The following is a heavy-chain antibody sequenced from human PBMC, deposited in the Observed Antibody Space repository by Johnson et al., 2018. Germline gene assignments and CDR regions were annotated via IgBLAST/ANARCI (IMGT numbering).Heavy chain of an antibody. J-gene: IGHJ3*02. CDR1: GFTFSSYS. CDR3: AREKGVGYAFDI. V-gene: IGHV3-21*01. Sequence: VQLVESGGGLVKPGGSLRLSCAASGFTFSSYSMNWVRQAPGKGLEWVSSISSSSSYIYYADSVKGRFTISRDNAKNSLYLQMNSLRAEDTAVYYCAREKGVGYAFDIWGQGTMVTVSS. CDR2: ISSSSSYI. D-gene: IGHD3-10*01.